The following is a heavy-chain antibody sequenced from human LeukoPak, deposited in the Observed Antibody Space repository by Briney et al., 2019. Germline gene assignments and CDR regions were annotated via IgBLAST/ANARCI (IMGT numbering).Heavy chain of an antibody. D-gene: IGHD6-13*01. CDR2: IYWDDDK. CDR1: GFSLSTGGVG. J-gene: IGHJ4*02. CDR3: GHRPPIYSNTLYSFDY. V-gene: IGHV2-5*02. Sequence: ESGPTLVKPTQTLTLTCTFSGFSLSTGGVGVGWIRHPPGKALEWLALIYWDDDKRYSPSLKSRLTITKDTSKNQVVLTMTNMDPVDTATYYCGHRPPIYSNTLYSFDYWGQGTLVTVSS.